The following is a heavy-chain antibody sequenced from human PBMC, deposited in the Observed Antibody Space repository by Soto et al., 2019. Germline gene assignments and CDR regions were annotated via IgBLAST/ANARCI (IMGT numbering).Heavy chain of an antibody. J-gene: IGHJ4*02. Sequence: QVQLVESGGGVVQPGMSLRLSCAASGFTFSSYAMHWVRQAPGKGLEWVAVISYDGSNKYYADSVKGRFTISRDNSKNTLYLQMNSPRAEDTAVYYCAREHRNDSSGYYFDYWGQGTLVTVSS. CDR3: AREHRNDSSGYYFDY. CDR2: ISYDGSNK. CDR1: GFTFSSYA. D-gene: IGHD3-22*01. V-gene: IGHV3-30-3*01.